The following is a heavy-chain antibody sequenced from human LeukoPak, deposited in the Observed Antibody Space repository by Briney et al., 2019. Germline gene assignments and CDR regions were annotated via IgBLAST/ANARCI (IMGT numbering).Heavy chain of an antibody. J-gene: IGHJ4*02. CDR1: GFTFSSYA. Sequence: GGSLRLSCAASGFTFSSYAMSLVRQAPGKVLECVSAISGSGGSTYYADSVKGRFTISRDNSKNTLYLQMNSLRAEDTAVYYCAKGKIVGATFFDYWGQGTLVTVSS. CDR3: AKGKIVGATFFDY. D-gene: IGHD1-26*01. CDR2: ISGSGGST. V-gene: IGHV3-23*01.